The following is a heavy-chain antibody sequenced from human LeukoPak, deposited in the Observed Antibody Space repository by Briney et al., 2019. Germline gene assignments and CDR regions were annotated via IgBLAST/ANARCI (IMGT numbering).Heavy chain of an antibody. Sequence: SQTLSLTCAISGDSVSNYTTAWNWIRQSPSRGPEWLGRTYYRSKWYNEYAVSVKSRITIDPDTSKNQFFLQLSSVTPEDTAVYYCARGYYCDSWGQGTLVTVSS. CDR2: TYYRSKWYN. CDR1: GDSVSNYTTA. J-gene: IGHJ4*02. V-gene: IGHV6-1*01. CDR3: ARGYYCDS.